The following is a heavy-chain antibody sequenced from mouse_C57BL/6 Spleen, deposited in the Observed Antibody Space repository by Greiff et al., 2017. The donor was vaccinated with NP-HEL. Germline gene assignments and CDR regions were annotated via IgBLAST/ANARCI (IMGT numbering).Heavy chain of an antibody. J-gene: IGHJ4*01. Sequence: EVQLQQSGPELVKPGASVKISYKASGYTFTDYYMNWVKQSHGKSLEWIGDINPNNGGTSYNQKFKGKATLTVDKSSSTAYIELRSLTSEDSAVYYCARYDYDRYYYAMDYWGQGTSVTVSS. CDR1: GYTFTDYY. D-gene: IGHD2-4*01. CDR3: ARYDYDRYYYAMDY. V-gene: IGHV1-26*01. CDR2: INPNNGGT.